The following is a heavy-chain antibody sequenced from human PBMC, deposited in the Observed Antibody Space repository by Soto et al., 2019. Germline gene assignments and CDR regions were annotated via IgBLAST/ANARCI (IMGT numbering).Heavy chain of an antibody. D-gene: IGHD6-19*01. CDR2: INHSGST. J-gene: IGHJ4*02. Sequence: SETLSLTCAAYGGSFSGYYWSWIRQPPGKGLEWIGEINHSGSTNYNPSLKSRLTISLDTSKNQFSLKLTSVTAADTAVYYCASSTVVAGNYFDYRGQGTLVTVSS. CDR1: GGSFSGYY. V-gene: IGHV4-34*01. CDR3: ASSTVVAGNYFDY.